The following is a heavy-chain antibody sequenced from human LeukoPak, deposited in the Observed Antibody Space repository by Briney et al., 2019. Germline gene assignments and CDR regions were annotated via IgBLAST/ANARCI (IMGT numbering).Heavy chain of an antibody. V-gene: IGHV4-59*01. CDR2: VYYSGST. J-gene: IGHJ4*02. CDR3: AKVTMVRGAPDY. D-gene: IGHD3-10*01. CDR1: GGSISSYY. Sequence: PSETLSLTCTVSGGSISSYYWSWFRQPPGKGLEWLGYVYYSGSTKYNPSLKSRVTISVDTSQNQFSLKLSSVTAADTALYFCAKVTMVRGAPDYWGQGTLVTVSS.